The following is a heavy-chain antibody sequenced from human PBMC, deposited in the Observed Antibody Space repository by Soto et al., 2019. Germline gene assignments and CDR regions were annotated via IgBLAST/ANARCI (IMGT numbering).Heavy chain of an antibody. J-gene: IGHJ4*02. CDR3: ASGKIAALDY. D-gene: IGHD6-6*01. Sequence: QVQLVQSGAEVKKPGSSVKVSCKASGGTFSSYAISWVRQAPGQGLEWMGGIIPIFGTANYAEKFKGRVKNTADESTSTAYRELSSVRSEDSGAYYCASGKIAALDYWGQGTLVTVSS. CDR2: IIPIFGTA. V-gene: IGHV1-69*12. CDR1: GGTFSSYA.